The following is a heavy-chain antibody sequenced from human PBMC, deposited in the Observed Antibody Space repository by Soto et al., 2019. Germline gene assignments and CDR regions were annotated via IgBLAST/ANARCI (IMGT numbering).Heavy chain of an antibody. CDR2: INEDGSEK. Sequence: GGSLRVSCAFPGFTVSGYWMSWVRQAPGKGPEWVANINEDGSEKYYVGSVKGRFTISRDNAKRSLFLQMDSLRGEDTAVYYCTRNQLWGQGTLVTRLL. J-gene: IGHJ4*02. CDR3: TRNQL. CDR1: GFTVSGYW. V-gene: IGHV3-7*01. D-gene: IGHD1-1*01.